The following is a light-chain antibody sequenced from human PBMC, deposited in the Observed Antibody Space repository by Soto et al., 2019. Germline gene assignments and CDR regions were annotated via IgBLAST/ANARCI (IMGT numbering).Light chain of an antibody. V-gene: IGKV3-20*01. CDR3: QQYGSSPPLT. J-gene: IGKJ4*01. CDR1: QSVSISY. Sequence: EIVLTQSPGTLSLSPGERATLSCRASQSVSISYLAWYQQKPGQAPRLLISGASSRATGIPDRFSGSASGTDSTLTISRLEPEDFAVYYCQQYGSSPPLTFGGGTKVEIK. CDR2: GAS.